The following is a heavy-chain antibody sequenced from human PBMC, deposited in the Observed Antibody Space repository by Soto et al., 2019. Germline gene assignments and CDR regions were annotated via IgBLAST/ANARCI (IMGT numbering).Heavy chain of an antibody. CDR2: IYWNADD. V-gene: IGHV2-5*01. CDR3: AHRRGPMMPRSDAFDI. Sequence: PGLTLVNPRPPLTLTCTFAGYSLSTSGVGVGWIRLPPGKALDWLALIYWNADDRYSPSLKSRLTITKDTSKHQVVLTMTNMDPVDTTTSYGAHRRGPMMPRSDAFDIWGQGTMLTVS. D-gene: IGHD3-22*01. CDR1: GYSLSTSGVG. J-gene: IGHJ3*02.